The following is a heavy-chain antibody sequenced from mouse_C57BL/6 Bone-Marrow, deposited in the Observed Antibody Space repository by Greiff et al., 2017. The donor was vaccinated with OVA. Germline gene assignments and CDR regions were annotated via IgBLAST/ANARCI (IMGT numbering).Heavy chain of an antibody. Sequence: VQLQQSGAELAKPGASVKLSCKASGYTFTSYWMHWVKQRPGQGLEWIGNINPSSGYTKYNQKFKDKATLTADKTSSTAYMQRSSLTYEDSAVYYCARSGSPYYAMDYWGQGTSVTVSS. CDR1: GYTFTSYW. CDR2: INPSSGYT. CDR3: ARSGSPYYAMDY. J-gene: IGHJ4*01. D-gene: IGHD6-2*01. V-gene: IGHV1-7*01.